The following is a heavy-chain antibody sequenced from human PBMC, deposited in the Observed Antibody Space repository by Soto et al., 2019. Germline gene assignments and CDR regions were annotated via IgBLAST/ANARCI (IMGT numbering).Heavy chain of an antibody. D-gene: IGHD2-8*01. CDR2: ISAYNGNT. J-gene: IGHJ4*02. CDR3: ARADIVLMVYAPFDC. CDR1: GYTFTSYG. V-gene: IGHV1-18*01. Sequence: QVQLVQSGAEVKKPGASVKVSCKASGYTFTSYGISWVRQAPGQGLEWMGWISAYNGNTNYAQKLQGRVTMTTDTATSTAYMELRSLRSDDTAVYYCARADIVLMVYAPFDCGVQGTLVTVSS.